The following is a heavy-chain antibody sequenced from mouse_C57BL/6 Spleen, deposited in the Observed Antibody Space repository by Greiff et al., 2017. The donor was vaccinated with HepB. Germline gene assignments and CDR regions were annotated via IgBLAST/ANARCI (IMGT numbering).Heavy chain of an antibody. D-gene: IGHD3-3*01. CDR3: GRALSGAMDY. V-gene: IGHV14-3*01. CDR2: IDPANGNT. J-gene: IGHJ4*01. CDR1: GFTIKNTY. Sequence: VQLQQSVAELVRPGASVKLSCTASGFTIKNTYMHWVKQRPEQGLEWIGRIDPANGNTKYAPKVQGKATITADTSSNTAYLQLSSLTSEDTAIYYCGRALSGAMDYWGQGTSVTVSS.